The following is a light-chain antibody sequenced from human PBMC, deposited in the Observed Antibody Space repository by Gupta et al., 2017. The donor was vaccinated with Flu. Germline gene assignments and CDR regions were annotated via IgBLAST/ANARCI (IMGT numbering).Light chain of an antibody. CDR1: SSDIGYYKS. J-gene: IGLJ2*01. Sequence: TAISCTGTSSDIGYYKSVCWHQQNPAKAHHLLIYEVTNRPSVVPSRFSGSKAGYTASRTISEPQDEDAGDYYCSSFTSSTTLVFGGGTRLTVL. CDR2: EVT. CDR3: SSFTSSTTLV. V-gene: IGLV2-14*01.